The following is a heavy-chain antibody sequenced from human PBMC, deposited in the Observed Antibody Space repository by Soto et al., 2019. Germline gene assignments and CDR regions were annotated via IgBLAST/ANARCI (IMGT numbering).Heavy chain of an antibody. D-gene: IGHD3-3*01. J-gene: IGHJ6*02. CDR1: GYTFTSYG. CDR3: AREPNYYDFWSGYYIGPWYYYYGMDV. Sequence: ASVKVSCKASGYTFTSYGISWVRQAPGQGLEWMGWISAYNGNTNYAQKLQGRVTMTTDTSTSTAYMELRSLRSDDTAVYYCAREPNYYDFWSGYYIGPWYYYYGMDVWGQGITVTVS. V-gene: IGHV1-18*01. CDR2: ISAYNGNT.